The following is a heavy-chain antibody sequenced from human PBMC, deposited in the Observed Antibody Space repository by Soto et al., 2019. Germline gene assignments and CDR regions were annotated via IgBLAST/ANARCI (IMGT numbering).Heavy chain of an antibody. CDR2: IYYSGST. CDR1: GGSISSSSGY. CDR3: APSRNDAFDI. Sequence: SETLSLTCTVSGGSISSSSGYWGWIRQPPGKGLEWIGSIYYSGSTYYNPSLKSRVTISVDTSKIQFSLKLSSVTAADTAAYYCAPSRNDAFDIWGQGTMVTVS. J-gene: IGHJ3*02. V-gene: IGHV4-39*01.